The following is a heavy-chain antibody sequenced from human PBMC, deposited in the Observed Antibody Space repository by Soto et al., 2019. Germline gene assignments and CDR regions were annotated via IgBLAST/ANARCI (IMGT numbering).Heavy chain of an antibody. CDR1: GFTFSSYG. CDR3: ANDTYYHDRGGYYIFDD. CDR2: ISYDGSNE. D-gene: IGHD3-22*01. Sequence: QVQLVESGGGVVQPGRSLRLSCEVSGFTFSSYGMHWVRQAPGKGLEWVAHISYDGSNEHYVDSVKGRFTISRDNSKNTLYLQMNSLRAEDTAVYYCANDTYYHDRGGYYIFDDWGQGTLFTVSS. V-gene: IGHV3-30*18. J-gene: IGHJ4*02.